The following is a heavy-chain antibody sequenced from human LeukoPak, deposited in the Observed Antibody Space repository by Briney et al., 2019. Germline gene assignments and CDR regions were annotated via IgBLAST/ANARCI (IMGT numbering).Heavy chain of an antibody. J-gene: IGHJ4*02. Sequence: PGGSLRLSCTASGFTFSSYSMNWVRQAPGKGLEWVSSIISSSSYIYYADSVKGRFTISRDNAKNSLYLQMNSLRAEDTAVYYCARDGHFWSGYYSVYWGQGTLVTVSS. CDR1: GFTFSSYS. D-gene: IGHD3-3*02. CDR3: ARDGHFWSGYYSVY. CDR2: IISSSSYI. V-gene: IGHV3-21*01.